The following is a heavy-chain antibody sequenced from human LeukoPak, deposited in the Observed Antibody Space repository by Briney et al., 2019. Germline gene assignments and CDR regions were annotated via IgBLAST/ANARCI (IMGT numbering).Heavy chain of an antibody. CDR2: ISYDGSNK. CDR1: GFTFSSYA. Sequence: GGSLRLSCAASGFTFSSYAMHWVRQAPGKGLEWVAVISYDGSNKYYADSVKGRLTISRDNSKNTLYLQMNSLRAEDTAVYYCARGALTQDAFDIWGQGTMVTVSS. D-gene: IGHD3-16*01. J-gene: IGHJ3*02. V-gene: IGHV3-30*04. CDR3: ARGALTQDAFDI.